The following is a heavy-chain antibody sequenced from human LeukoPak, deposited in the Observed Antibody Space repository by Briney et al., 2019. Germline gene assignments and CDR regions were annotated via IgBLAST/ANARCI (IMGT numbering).Heavy chain of an antibody. D-gene: IGHD6-13*01. CDR2: ISRTSESI. Sequence: GGSLRLSCAASGFTFNTYSMSWVRQAPGKGLEWVSIISRTSESIFYADSVKGRFTISRDNAKNSLYLQMNSLRAEDTAVYYCAKEASSSWYFDYWGQGTLVTVSS. V-gene: IGHV3-21*04. CDR1: GFTFNTYS. CDR3: AKEASSSWYFDY. J-gene: IGHJ4*02.